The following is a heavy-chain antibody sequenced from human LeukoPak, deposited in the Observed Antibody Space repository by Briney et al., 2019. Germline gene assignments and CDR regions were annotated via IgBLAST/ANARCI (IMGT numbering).Heavy chain of an antibody. J-gene: IGHJ5*02. CDR1: GGSISSYY. Sequence: SETLSLTXTVSGGSISSYYWSWIRQAAGKGLEWLGRIYTSGSTNYNPSLKSRVTMSVDTSKNQFSLKLSSVTAADTAVYYCARDSGYSSCWFDPWGQGTLVTVSS. CDR3: ARDSGYSSCWFDP. V-gene: IGHV4-4*07. D-gene: IGHD6-13*01. CDR2: IYTSGST.